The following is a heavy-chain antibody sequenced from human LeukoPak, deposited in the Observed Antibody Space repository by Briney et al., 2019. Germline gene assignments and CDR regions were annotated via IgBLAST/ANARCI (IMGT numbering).Heavy chain of an antibody. CDR3: ARDSPLTFDAFDI. V-gene: IGHV4-4*07. CDR2: MYTSGTP. CDR1: GDSINSYQ. J-gene: IGHJ3*02. Sequence: SETLSLTCTVSGDSINSYQWSWLRQPAGKGLEWIGRMYTSGTPDHNPSLNGRVTISLDASKSQFSLNLSSVTAADTAVYYCARDSPLTFDAFDIWGHGTRVTVSS.